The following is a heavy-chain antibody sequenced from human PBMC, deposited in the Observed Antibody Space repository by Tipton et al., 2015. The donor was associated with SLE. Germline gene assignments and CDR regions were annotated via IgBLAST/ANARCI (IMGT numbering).Heavy chain of an antibody. Sequence: TLSLTCTVYGGSISSGGYYWSWLRQHPGKGLVGIGYICYSGSTYHNPSLKSPVTISVDTSKNQLTLKLSSVTAADPAVYYCARAGYSGFDCDCFDHWGQGPLVTVSS. J-gene: IGHJ4*02. CDR3: ARAGYSGFDCDCFDH. V-gene: IGHV4-31*01. D-gene: IGHD5-12*01. CDR2: ICYSGST. CDR1: GGSISSGGYY.